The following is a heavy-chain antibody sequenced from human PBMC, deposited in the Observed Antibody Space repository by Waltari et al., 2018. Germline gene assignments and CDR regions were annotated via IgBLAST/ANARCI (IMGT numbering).Heavy chain of an antibody. V-gene: IGHV4-39*01. CDR3: ARIRYFDWFPDAFDI. CDR2: IYYSGST. J-gene: IGHJ3*02. CDR1: GGSISSSSYY. D-gene: IGHD3-9*01. Sequence: QLQLQESGPGLVKPSETLSLTCTVSGGSISSSSYYWGWIRQPPGKGLAWIGSIYYSGSTYYNPSLKSRVTISVDTSKNQFSLKLSSVTAADTAVYYCARIRYFDWFPDAFDIWGQGTMVTVSS.